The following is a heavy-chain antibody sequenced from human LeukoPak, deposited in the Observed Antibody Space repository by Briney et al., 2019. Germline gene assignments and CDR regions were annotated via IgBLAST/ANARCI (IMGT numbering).Heavy chain of an antibody. CDR1: GFTFSSYS. J-gene: IGHJ3*02. V-gene: IGHV3-21*01. CDR3: ATLDYGDYGGVDDAFDI. Sequence: GGSLRLSCAASGFTFSSYSMNWVRQAPGKGLEWVSSISSSSSYIYYADSVKGRFTISRDNAKNSLYLQMNSLRAEDTAVYYCATLDYGDYGGVDDAFDIWGQGTMVTVSS. D-gene: IGHD4-17*01. CDR2: ISSSSSYI.